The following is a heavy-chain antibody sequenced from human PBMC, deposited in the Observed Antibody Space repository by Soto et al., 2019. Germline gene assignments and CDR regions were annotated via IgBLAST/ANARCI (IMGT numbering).Heavy chain of an antibody. D-gene: IGHD2-15*01. V-gene: IGHV5-51*01. CDR3: ARFMEYQVVDIDN. CDR1: GYRFSEYW. CDR2: IFPGDSNT. Sequence: EVQLVPSGVEVKKPGESLKISCKGSGYRFSEYWIGWLRQMSGKGLEWMGGIFPGDSNTKYSPSFEGQVTISVDKSISTAYLEWSSLKAPDTAMYYCARFMEYQVVDIDNWGQGTLVIVSS. J-gene: IGHJ4*02.